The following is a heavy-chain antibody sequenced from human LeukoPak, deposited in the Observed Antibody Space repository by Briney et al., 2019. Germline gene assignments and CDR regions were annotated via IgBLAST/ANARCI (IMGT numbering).Heavy chain of an antibody. CDR2: ISGSGDST. CDR1: GFTFSSYA. D-gene: IGHD3-22*01. Sequence: GGSLRLSCAASGFTFSSYAMSWVRQAPGKGLEWVSAISGSGDSTYYADSEKGRFTISRDNSKNMLYLQMSSLRAEDTAVYYCAKSPYDSSSYSFDYWGQGTLVTVSS. J-gene: IGHJ4*02. V-gene: IGHV3-23*01. CDR3: AKSPYDSSSYSFDY.